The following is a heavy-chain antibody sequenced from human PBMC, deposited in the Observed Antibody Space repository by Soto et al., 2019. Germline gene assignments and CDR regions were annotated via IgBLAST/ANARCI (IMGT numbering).Heavy chain of an antibody. Sequence: QVQLVQSGAEVKKPGASVKVSCKVSGYTLTELSMHWVRQAPGKGREGMGGFDPEDGETIYAKKFQGRVTMTEDTSTDTAYMELSSLRSEDTAVYYCATLRQQLVGNWFDPWGQGTLVTVSS. D-gene: IGHD6-13*01. CDR1: GYTLTELS. V-gene: IGHV1-24*01. J-gene: IGHJ5*02. CDR2: FDPEDGET. CDR3: ATLRQQLVGNWFDP.